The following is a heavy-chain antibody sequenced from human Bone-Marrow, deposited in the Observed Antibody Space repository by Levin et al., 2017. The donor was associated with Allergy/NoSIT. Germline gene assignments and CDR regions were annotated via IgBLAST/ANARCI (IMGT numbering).Heavy chain of an antibody. Sequence: GGSLRLSFASSFFPFLPSSLLFFLPSPLKGLEWVSVISGSGGNSYYPDSVKGRFTISRDNSKNTLFLQMNSLRAEDTALYYCAKNTRQSSSRYFEYWGQGNLVTISS. V-gene: IGHV3-23*01. CDR3: AKNTRQSSSRYFEY. J-gene: IGHJ4*02. CDR1: FFPFLPSS. CDR2: ISGSGGNS. D-gene: IGHD2-2*01.